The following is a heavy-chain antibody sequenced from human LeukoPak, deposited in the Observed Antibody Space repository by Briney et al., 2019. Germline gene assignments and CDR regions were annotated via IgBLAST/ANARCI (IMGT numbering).Heavy chain of an antibody. J-gene: IGHJ4*02. CDR1: AFTFTNSY. Sequence: GGSLRLSCVASAFTFTNSYMSWIRQAPGKGLEWVSYISSSASPIFYADSVKGRFTISRDNAKNSLYLEMNRQRAEDTAVYYCARTIGSGPLGHFDYWGQGTLVTVSS. CDR2: ISSSASPI. V-gene: IGHV3-11*01. D-gene: IGHD3-3*01. CDR3: ARTIGSGPLGHFDY.